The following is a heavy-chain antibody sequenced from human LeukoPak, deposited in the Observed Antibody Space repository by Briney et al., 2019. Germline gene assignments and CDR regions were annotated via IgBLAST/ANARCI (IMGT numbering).Heavy chain of an antibody. CDR1: GYSFTSYW. V-gene: IGHV5-51*01. Sequence: GESLKISCKGSGYSFTSYWIGWVRQMPGKGLEWMGIIYPGDSDTRYSPSFQGQVTISADKSISTAYLQWSSLKASDTAMYYCARRGEGYCSSTSCQGYAFDIWGQGTMVTVSS. D-gene: IGHD2-2*01. J-gene: IGHJ3*02. CDR2: IYPGDSDT. CDR3: ARRGEGYCSSTSCQGYAFDI.